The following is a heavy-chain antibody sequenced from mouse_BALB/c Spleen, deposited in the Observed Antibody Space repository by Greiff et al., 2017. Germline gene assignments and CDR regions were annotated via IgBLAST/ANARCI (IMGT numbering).Heavy chain of an antibody. D-gene: IGHD1-1*01. V-gene: IGHV3-2*02. J-gene: IGHJ2*01. CDR3: ARYYYGSIDY. Sequence: EVQLVESGPGLVKPSQSLSLTCTVTGYSITSDYAWNWIRQFPGNKLEWMGYISYSGSTSYNPSLKSRISITRDTSKNQFFLQLNSVTTEDTATYYCARYYYGSIDYWGQGTTLTVSS. CDR2: ISYSGST. CDR1: GYSITSDYA.